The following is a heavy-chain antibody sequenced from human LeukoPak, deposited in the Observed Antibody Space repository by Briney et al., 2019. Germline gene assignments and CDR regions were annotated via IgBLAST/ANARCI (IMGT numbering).Heavy chain of an antibody. CDR1: GGTFSSYA. D-gene: IGHD5/OR15-5a*01. V-gene: IGHV1-69*04. Sequence: ASVKVSCKASGGTFSSYAISWLRQAPGQGLEWMGRIIPILGIANYAQKFQGRVTITADKSTSTAYMELSSLRSEDTAVYYCARVESSTIPLYYYYGMDVWGQGTTVTVSS. J-gene: IGHJ6*02. CDR2: IIPILGIA. CDR3: ARVESSTIPLYYYYGMDV.